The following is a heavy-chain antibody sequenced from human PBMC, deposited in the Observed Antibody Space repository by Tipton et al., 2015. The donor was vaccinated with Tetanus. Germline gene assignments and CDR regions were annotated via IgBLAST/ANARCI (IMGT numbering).Heavy chain of an antibody. D-gene: IGHD2-2*01. CDR1: GFSFSNSY. V-gene: IGHV3-11*01. Sequence: SLRLSCAASGFSFSNSYMSWIRQPPGKGLEWVSYISGSGNTVYVAESVKGRLTPSRDNADNSVYLQMNHLRDDDTAMYFCARGAIQPLDYWGQGTLVTVSS. CDR2: ISGSGNTV. CDR3: ARGAIQPLDY. J-gene: IGHJ4*02.